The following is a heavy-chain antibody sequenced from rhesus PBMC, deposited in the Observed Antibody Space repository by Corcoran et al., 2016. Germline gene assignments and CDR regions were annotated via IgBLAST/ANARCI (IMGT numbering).Heavy chain of an antibody. CDR3: ARWHFRGGSFGLDS. D-gene: IGHD6-37*01. CDR1: GGSMSSNW. Sequence: QVQLQESGPGLVEPSETLSLTCSVSGGSMSSNWWSWTRQLPGKRLEWIGDMHGNTGEAKSSPPLKSRVTISRDASKSQYFLRLTSLTAADPAVYYCARWHFRGGSFGLDSWGQGVVVTVSS. V-gene: IGHV4-80*01. CDR2: MHGNTGEA. J-gene: IGHJ6*01.